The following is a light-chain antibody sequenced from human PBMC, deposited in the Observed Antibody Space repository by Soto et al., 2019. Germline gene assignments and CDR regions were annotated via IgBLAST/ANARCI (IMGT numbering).Light chain of an antibody. J-gene: IGKJ1*01. V-gene: IGKV3-11*01. CDR2: DES. CDR3: QQYNNWART. Sequence: IQLTQSPSSLSFSPGDSATLSCRASQSISNYLAWYQHKPGQAPRLLIYDESNRATGIPDRFSGSGSGTDLTLTISRLEPEDFAVYYCQQYNNWARTCGQGTKVDIK. CDR1: QSISNY.